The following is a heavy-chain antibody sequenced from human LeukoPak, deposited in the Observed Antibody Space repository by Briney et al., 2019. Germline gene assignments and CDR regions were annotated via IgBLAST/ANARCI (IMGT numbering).Heavy chain of an antibody. CDR1: GGSFSGYY. CDR3: ARQSKVAGTEDY. CDR2: INHSGST. J-gene: IGHJ4*02. Sequence: SETLSLTCAVYGGSFSGYYWSWIRQPPGKGLEWIGEINHSGSTNYNPSLKSRVTISVDTSKNRFSLKLSSVTAADTAVYYCARQSKVAGTEDYWGQGTLVTVSS. D-gene: IGHD6-19*01. V-gene: IGHV4-34*01.